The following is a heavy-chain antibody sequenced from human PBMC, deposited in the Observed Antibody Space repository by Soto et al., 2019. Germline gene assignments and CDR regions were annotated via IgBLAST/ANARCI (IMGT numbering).Heavy chain of an antibody. V-gene: IGHV3-53*01. Sequence: EVQLVESGGGLIQPGGSLRLSCAVSGFTVSNNYMSWVRQAPGKGLEGVSVIYSGGYTAYGDSVKGRFTTPRDNSKKPLHLQMNTRRPADPAVDYRATRAGGGGYWGQGTLVTVSS. CDR3: ATRAGGGGY. CDR2: IYSGGYT. J-gene: IGHJ4*02. CDR1: GFTVSNNY. D-gene: IGHD3-10*01.